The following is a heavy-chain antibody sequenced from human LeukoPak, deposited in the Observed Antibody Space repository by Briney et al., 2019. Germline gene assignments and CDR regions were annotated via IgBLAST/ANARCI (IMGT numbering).Heavy chain of an antibody. CDR2: ISAYNGNT. J-gene: IGHJ4*02. D-gene: IGHD2-2*02. CDR3: ARMRVVVPAAIRGQWLVLDNSADY. V-gene: IGHV1-18*01. Sequence: ATVKVSCKASGYTFTSYGISWVRQAPGQGLEWMGWISAYNGNTNYAQKLQGRVTMTTDTSTSTAYMELRSLRSDDTAVYYCARMRVVVPAAIRGQWLVLDNSADYWGQGTLVTVSS. CDR1: GYTFTSYG.